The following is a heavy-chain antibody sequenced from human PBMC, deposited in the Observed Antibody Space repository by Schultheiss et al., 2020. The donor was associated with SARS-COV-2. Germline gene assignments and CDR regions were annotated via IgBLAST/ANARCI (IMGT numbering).Heavy chain of an antibody. Sequence: GGSLRLSCAASGFTFSSYNMNWVRQAPGKGLEWVSYISSSSSTIYYADSVKGRFTISRDNAKNTLYLQMNSLRAEDTAVYYCAKDFTSGATTEPDAFDIWGQGRTVTVSS. CDR2: ISSSSSTI. J-gene: IGHJ3*02. CDR1: GFTFSSYN. V-gene: IGHV3-48*01. D-gene: IGHD1-26*01. CDR3: AKDFTSGATTEPDAFDI.